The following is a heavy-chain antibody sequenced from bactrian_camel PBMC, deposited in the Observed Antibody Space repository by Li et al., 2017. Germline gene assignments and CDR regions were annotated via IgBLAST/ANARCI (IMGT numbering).Heavy chain of an antibody. J-gene: IGHJ4*01. V-gene: IGHV3S53*01. CDR1: SDRTLT. CDR3: AKGRDASALSE. D-gene: IGHD3*01. CDR2: ITSTGLT. Sequence: HVQLVESGGGSVPAGGSLRLACAGYSDRTLTLAWFRQAPGKEREGVASITSTGLTQYTASVKGRSTISRDNTKNTVYLQLNSLKTEDTAMYYCAKGRDASALSERGQGTQVTVS.